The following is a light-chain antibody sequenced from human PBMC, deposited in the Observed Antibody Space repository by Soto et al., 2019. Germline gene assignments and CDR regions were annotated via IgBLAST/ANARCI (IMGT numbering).Light chain of an antibody. CDR2: GAS. V-gene: IGKV3-15*01. CDR3: QQFNYWPPIT. CDR1: QSVSSN. J-gene: IGKJ5*01. Sequence: EIVLTHSPATLSLSPGERATLSCRASQSVSSNVAWYQQIPGRAPRLLIYGASTRASGIPARFSASGSGTEFTLTISSLQSEDFAVYYCQQFNYWPPITFGQGTRLEIK.